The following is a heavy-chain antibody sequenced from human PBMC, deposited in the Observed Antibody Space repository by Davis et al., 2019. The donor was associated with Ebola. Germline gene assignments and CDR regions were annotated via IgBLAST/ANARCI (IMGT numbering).Heavy chain of an antibody. Sequence: PSETLSLTCTVSGGSISSSSYYWGWIRQPPGKGLEWIGSIYYSGSTYYNPSLKSRVTISVDKSKNQFSLKLSSVTAADTAVYYCATFTIFGVVMRYFDYWGQGTLVTVSS. CDR3: ATFTIFGVVMRYFDY. CDR1: GGSISSSSYY. CDR2: IYYSGST. J-gene: IGHJ4*02. V-gene: IGHV4-39*07. D-gene: IGHD3-3*01.